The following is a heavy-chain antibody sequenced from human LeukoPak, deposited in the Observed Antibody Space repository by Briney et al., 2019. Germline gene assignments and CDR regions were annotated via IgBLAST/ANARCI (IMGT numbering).Heavy chain of an antibody. CDR1: GGSISSGGYY. D-gene: IGHD2-2*01. CDR3: ARGPVVPAANLWFDP. J-gene: IGHJ5*02. Sequence: SQTLSLTCTVSGGSISSGGYYWSWIRQHPGKGLEWIGYIYYSGSTYYNPSLKSRVTISVDTSKNQFSLKLSSVTAADTAVYYCARGPVVPAANLWFDPWGQGTLVTVSS. V-gene: IGHV4-31*03. CDR2: IYYSGST.